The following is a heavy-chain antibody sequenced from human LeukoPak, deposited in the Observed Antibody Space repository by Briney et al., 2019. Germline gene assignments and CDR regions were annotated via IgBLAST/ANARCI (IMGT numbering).Heavy chain of an antibody. Sequence: GASVKVSCKASGYTFTSFGISWVRQAPGQGPEWMGWISAYSGNTNYVQNLQGRVTMTTDTSTSTAYMELRSLRSDDTAVYYCASGSGYGDYNPYFDYWGQGTLVTVSS. CDR2: ISAYSGNT. V-gene: IGHV1-18*01. D-gene: IGHD4-17*01. CDR3: ASGSGYGDYNPYFDY. J-gene: IGHJ4*02. CDR1: GYTFTSFG.